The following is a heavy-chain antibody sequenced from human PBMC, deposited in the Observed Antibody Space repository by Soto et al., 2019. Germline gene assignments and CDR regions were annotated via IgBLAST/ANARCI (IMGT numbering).Heavy chain of an antibody. Sequence: SVKVSCKASGGTFDNYAVSWVRQAPGQGLEWTGGIIPMFETVNYAQRFQGRLTIAADESTSTAYMELTSLTSADTAIYFCARGLRTGNYGMDVWGQGTTVTVSS. D-gene: IGHD2-15*01. CDR3: ARGLRTGNYGMDV. CDR2: IIPMFETV. CDR1: GGTFDNYA. J-gene: IGHJ6*02. V-gene: IGHV1-69*13.